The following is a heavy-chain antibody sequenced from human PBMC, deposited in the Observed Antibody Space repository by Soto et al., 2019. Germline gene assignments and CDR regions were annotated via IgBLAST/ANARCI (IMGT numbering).Heavy chain of an antibody. D-gene: IGHD1-1*01. CDR2: INGGTGQT. V-gene: IGHV1-3*01. CDR3: ARGKGMEENYYYYGLDI. J-gene: IGHJ6*02. CDR1: GYSFSTYA. Sequence: ASVKVSCKASGYSFSTYAMHWVRQAPGQSLEWMGWINGGTGQTKFSQRFQDRITITRDTSASTAYMELSSLRPEDTAVYYCARGKGMEENYYYYGLDIWGQGTTVTVSS.